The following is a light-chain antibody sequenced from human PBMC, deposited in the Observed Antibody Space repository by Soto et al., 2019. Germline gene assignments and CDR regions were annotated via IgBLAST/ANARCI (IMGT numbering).Light chain of an antibody. CDR1: QGISSY. J-gene: IGKJ5*01. Sequence: IQLTHSPSSLSASVGDRDTITCRASQGISSYLAWYQQKPGKAPKLLIYDASTLEGGVPFRFNGSGSGTDFTLTISSLRPEDFGTYYCQQLNTYPITVGEGTGLEIK. CDR2: DAS. CDR3: QQLNTYPIT. V-gene: IGKV1-9*01.